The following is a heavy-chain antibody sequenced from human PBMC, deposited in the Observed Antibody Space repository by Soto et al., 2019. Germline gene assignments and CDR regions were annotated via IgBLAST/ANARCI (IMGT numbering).Heavy chain of an antibody. Sequence: EVQLLESGGGLVQPGGSLRLSCAASGFTCSSYAMRWVRQGPGKGLEWVSAISGSGGSTYYADSVKGRFTISRDNSKNTVYLQMNSLRGENTAVYYCARRGSGSYYDYWGQGTLVTVSS. CDR1: GFTCSSYA. CDR3: ARRGSGSYYDY. D-gene: IGHD1-26*01. CDR2: ISGSGGST. V-gene: IGHV3-23*01. J-gene: IGHJ4*02.